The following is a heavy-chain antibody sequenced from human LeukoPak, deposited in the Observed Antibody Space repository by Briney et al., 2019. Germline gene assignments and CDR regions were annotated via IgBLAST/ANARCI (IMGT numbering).Heavy chain of an antibody. CDR1: QFTVSTSI. J-gene: IGHJ4*02. CDR3: VPHGDPRFDS. D-gene: IGHD7-27*01. Sequence: GGSLRLSCAGSQFTVSTSIISWVRQAPGKGLEWVSGFSGSGETTYYADSVKGRFTISRDSSKNTLYLQMNSLRVEDTAVYYCVPHGDPRFDSWGQGTLVTVSS. CDR2: FSGSGETT. V-gene: IGHV3-23*01.